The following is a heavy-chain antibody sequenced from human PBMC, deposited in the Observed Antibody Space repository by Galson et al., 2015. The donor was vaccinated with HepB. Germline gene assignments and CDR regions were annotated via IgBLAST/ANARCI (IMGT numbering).Heavy chain of an antibody. Sequence: ETLSLTCTVSGGSINTYYWSWIRQPAGKGLEWIGRIYTTGSTNYNPSLKSRVTMSIDTSKNQFSLKLSSVTAADTAVYYCARGRSSIVPLAYFDYWGRGTLVTVSS. CDR3: ARGRSSIVPLAYFDY. D-gene: IGHD2-2*01. J-gene: IGHJ4*02. CDR2: IYTTGST. CDR1: GGSINTYY. V-gene: IGHV4-4*07.